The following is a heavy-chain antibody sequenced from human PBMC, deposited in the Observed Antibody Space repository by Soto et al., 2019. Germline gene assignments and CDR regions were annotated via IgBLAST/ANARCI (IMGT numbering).Heavy chain of an antibody. V-gene: IGHV4-31*03. Sequence: QVQLQESGPGLVKPSQTLSLTCTVSGGSISSGGYYWTWIRQHPGKGLEWIGYIYYSGSTHYNPSLKNRAAISVDTSQNQFSLTLSSVSAADTAVYYCARDVGIWFGVLSSSANYYYGMDVWGQGSTVTVSS. J-gene: IGHJ6*02. D-gene: IGHD3-10*01. CDR2: IYYSGST. CDR1: GGSISSGGYY. CDR3: ARDVGIWFGVLSSSANYYYGMDV.